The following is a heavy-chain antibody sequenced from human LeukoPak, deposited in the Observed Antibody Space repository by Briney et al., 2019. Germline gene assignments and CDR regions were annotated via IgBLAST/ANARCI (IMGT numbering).Heavy chain of an antibody. CDR3: VTDQTGRHPYFFDY. CDR1: GFNFSTYW. D-gene: IGHD3-10*01. CDR2: IKEDGSEI. V-gene: IGHV3-7*01. Sequence: AGSLRLSCAASGFNFSTYWMTWVRQVPGKGLEWVANIKEDGSEIYYVDAVKGRFSISRDNAKTSLYLQMNNLSVADTAVYYCVTDQTGRHPYFFDYWGQGTLVTVSS. J-gene: IGHJ4*02.